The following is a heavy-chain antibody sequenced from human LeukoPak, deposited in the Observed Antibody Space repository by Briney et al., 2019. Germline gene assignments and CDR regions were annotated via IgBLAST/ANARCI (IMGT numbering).Heavy chain of an antibody. Sequence: GGTLRLSCAASGFTFTHYGMNWVRQAPGRGLEWVSGIRANGETTYYADSVRGRFTISRDNSRSMVWLQMNSLTAEDTAMYYCGRDLNWGAFDIRGLGTLVTVSS. D-gene: IGHD7-27*01. CDR2: IRANGETT. V-gene: IGHV3-23*01. CDR3: GRDLNWGAFDI. J-gene: IGHJ3*02. CDR1: GFTFTHYG.